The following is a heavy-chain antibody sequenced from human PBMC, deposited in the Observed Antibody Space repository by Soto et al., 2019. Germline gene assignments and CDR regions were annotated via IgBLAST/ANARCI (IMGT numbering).Heavy chain of an antibody. CDR1: GFSLSTSGVG. V-gene: IGHV2-5*02. CDR2: IYWDDDK. D-gene: IGHD4-17*01. Sequence: QITLKESGPTLVKPTQTLTLTCTFSGFSLSTSGVGVGWIRQAPGKALEWLALIYWDDDKRYSPSLKRRLTVTKDTSKNQVVLTMTNMDPVDTAPYYCAHRGRWPRGGAFDIWGLGTMVTVSS. CDR3: AHRGRWPRGGAFDI. J-gene: IGHJ3*02.